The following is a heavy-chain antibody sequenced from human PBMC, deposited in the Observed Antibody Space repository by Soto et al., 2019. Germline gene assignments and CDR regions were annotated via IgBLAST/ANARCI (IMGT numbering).Heavy chain of an antibody. CDR2: IYPGDSDT. CDR3: ARSYDSSGSPSYYFDY. V-gene: IGHV5-51*01. Sequence: GESLKISCNGSGYSFTSYWIGWVRQMPGKGLEWMGIIYPGDSDTRYSPSFQGQVTISADKSISTAYLQWSSLKASDTAMYYCARSYDSSGSPSYYFDYWGQGTLVTVSS. J-gene: IGHJ4*02. D-gene: IGHD3-22*01. CDR1: GYSFTSYW.